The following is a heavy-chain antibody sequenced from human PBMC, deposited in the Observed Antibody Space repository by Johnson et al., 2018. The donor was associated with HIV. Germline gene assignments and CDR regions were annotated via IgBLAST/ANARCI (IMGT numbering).Heavy chain of an antibody. CDR3: VVYAGNDVDAFDI. CDR2: ISSSGSPI. V-gene: IGHV3-11*01. D-gene: IGHD4-23*01. Sequence: QVQLVESGGGLVQPGGSLRLSCAASGFTVSSNYMSWVRQAPGKGLEWISYISSSGSPIYYADSVKGRFTLSRDNARNSLYLEMNSLRVEDTAVYYCVVYAGNDVDAFDIWGQGTMVTVSS. CDR1: GFTVSSNY. J-gene: IGHJ3*02.